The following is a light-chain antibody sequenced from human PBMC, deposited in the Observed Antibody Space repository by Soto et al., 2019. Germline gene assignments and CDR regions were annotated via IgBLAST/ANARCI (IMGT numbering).Light chain of an antibody. J-gene: IGKJ3*01. CDR2: DAS. Sequence: EIVLTQSPATLSLSPGERATLSCRASQSVSSYLAWYQQKPGQAPRLLIYDASNRATGIPARFGGSGSGTDFTLTISSLEPEDFAVHYCQQRSNWPPGITFGPGTKVDIK. CDR3: QQRSNWPPGIT. CDR1: QSVSSY. V-gene: IGKV3-11*01.